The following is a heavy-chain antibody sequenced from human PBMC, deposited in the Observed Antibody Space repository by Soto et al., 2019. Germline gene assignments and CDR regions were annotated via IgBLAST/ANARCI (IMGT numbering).Heavy chain of an antibody. D-gene: IGHD2-2*01. V-gene: IGHV3-48*02. CDR3: ARDSGAMLVSYFFDY. CDR2: ISSSTGTI. CDR1: GFTFRSYS. J-gene: IGHJ4*02. Sequence: GGSLRLSCAASGFTFRSYSMNWVRQAPGKGLEWVSYISSSTGTIYYADSVKGRFTISRDNAKNSLYLQMNSLRDEDTAVYYCARDSGAMLVSYFFDYWGQGTLVTVSS.